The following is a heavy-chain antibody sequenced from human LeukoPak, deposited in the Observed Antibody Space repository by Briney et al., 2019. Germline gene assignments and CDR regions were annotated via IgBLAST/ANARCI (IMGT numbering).Heavy chain of an antibody. CDR1: GFTFSSYG. D-gene: IGHD3-3*01. CDR3: ARRYDFWSGYYPIDY. CDR2: IWYDGSNK. V-gene: IGHV3-33*01. J-gene: IGHJ4*02. Sequence: GGSLRLSCAASGFTFSSYGMHWVRQAPGKGLEWVAVIWYDGSNKYYADSVKGRFTISGDNSKNTLYLQMNSLRAEDTAVYYCARRYDFWSGYYPIDYWGQGTLVTVSS.